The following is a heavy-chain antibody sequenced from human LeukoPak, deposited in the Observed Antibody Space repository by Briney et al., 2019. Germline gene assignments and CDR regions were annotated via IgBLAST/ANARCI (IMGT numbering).Heavy chain of an antibody. CDR3: ARGSYCSGGSCMFDY. J-gene: IGHJ4*02. Sequence: PSETLSLTCTVSGGSVSSYYWSWIRQPPGKGLEWIGHVYHTGNTNYNPSLKSRGTLSADTYKNELSLKLSSVTAADAAVYYCARGSYCSGGSCMFDYWGQGTLVTVSS. CDR2: VYHTGNT. D-gene: IGHD2-15*01. CDR1: GGSVSSYY. V-gene: IGHV4-59*02.